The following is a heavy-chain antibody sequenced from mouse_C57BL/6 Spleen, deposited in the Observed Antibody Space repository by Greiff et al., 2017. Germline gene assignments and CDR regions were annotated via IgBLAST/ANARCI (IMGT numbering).Heavy chain of an antibody. CDR2: IDPETGGT. J-gene: IGHJ3*01. V-gene: IGHV1-15*01. CDR3: TRNGYDGAWFAY. Sequence: VQLQQSGAELVRPGASVTLSCKASGYTFTDYELHWVKQTPVHGLAWIGAIDPETGGTAYNQKFKGKAILTADKSSSTAYMELRSLASEDSAVYYCTRNGYDGAWFAYWGQGTLVTVSA. D-gene: IGHD2-2*01. CDR1: GYTFTDYE.